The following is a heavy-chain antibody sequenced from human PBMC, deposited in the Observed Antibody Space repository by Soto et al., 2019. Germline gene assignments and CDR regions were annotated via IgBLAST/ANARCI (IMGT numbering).Heavy chain of an antibody. CDR2: IKTDGGEE. V-gene: IGHV3-7*01. J-gene: IGHJ4*02. CDR1: GFTFSGYW. D-gene: IGHD2-8*02. Sequence: GGSLRHSCVASGFTFSGYWMSWVRQAPGKGLEWVATIKTDGGEEYYVDSVRGRFTISRDNARDSLFLQMNGLRFEDTAIYYCATYRDCTGGGCFANPDHWGQGT. CDR3: ATYRDCTGGGCFANPDH.